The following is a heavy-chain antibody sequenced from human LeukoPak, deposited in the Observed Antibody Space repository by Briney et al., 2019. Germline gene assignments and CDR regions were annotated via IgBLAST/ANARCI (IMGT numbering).Heavy chain of an antibody. CDR2: ISYDGSNK. CDR3: ARDRGSSYRTWFDP. J-gene: IGHJ5*02. V-gene: IGHV3-30*07. Sequence: GGSLRLSCAASGFTFSSYAMHWVRQAPGKGLEWVAVISYDGSNKYYADSVKGRFTISRDNAKNSLYLQMNSLRAEDTAVYYCARDRGSSYRTWFDPWGQGTLVTVSS. CDR1: GFTFSSYA. D-gene: IGHD3-10*01.